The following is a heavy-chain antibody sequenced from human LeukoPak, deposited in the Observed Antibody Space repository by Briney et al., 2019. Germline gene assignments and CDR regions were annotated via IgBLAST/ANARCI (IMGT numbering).Heavy chain of an antibody. V-gene: IGHV3-23*01. Sequence: AGGSLRLSCAAFGVTFRNYAMSLFRQAPGKGLEWVSAISASGGTTYYADSVKGRFTVSRDNSKNRLFLQMNSLRVEDTALYHCVKRQPPSEPPDYRGQGTLVTVSS. CDR3: VKRQPPSEPPDY. CDR2: ISASGGTT. J-gene: IGHJ4*02. CDR1: GVTFRNYA.